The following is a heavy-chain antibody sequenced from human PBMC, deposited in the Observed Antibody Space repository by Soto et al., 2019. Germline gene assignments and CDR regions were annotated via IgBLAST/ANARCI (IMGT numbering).Heavy chain of an antibody. J-gene: IGHJ3*02. Sequence: QVQLQESGPGLVKPSGTLSLTCAVSGGSISSSNWWSWVRQPPGKGLEWIGEIYHSGSTNYNPSLKRGVTISVKKSKHRSNMTQTYLPAADTAVYNWTLINSGNYYAAVDIWGQGTMVTVSS. CDR3: TLINSGNYYAAVDI. V-gene: IGHV4-4*02. CDR2: IYHSGST. CDR1: GGSISSSNW. D-gene: IGHD1-26*01.